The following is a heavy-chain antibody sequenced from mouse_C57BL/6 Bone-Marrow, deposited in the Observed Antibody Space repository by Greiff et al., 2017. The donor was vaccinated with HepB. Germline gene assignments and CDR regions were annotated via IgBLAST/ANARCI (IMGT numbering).Heavy chain of an antibody. CDR2: IYPGDGDT. V-gene: IGHV1-80*01. D-gene: IGHD1-1*01. J-gene: IGHJ2*01. CDR3: ARSLYYGIDY. Sequence: VQLVESGAELVKPGASVKISCKASDYAFSSYWMNWVKQRPGKGLEWIGQIYPGDGDTNYNGKFKGKATLTADKSSSTAYMQLSSLTSEDSAVYFCARSLYYGIDYWGQGTTLTVSS. CDR1: DYAFSSYW.